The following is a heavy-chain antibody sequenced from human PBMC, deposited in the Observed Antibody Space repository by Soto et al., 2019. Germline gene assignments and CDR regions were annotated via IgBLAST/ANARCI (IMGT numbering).Heavy chain of an antibody. J-gene: IGHJ4*02. CDR2: ISYDGSNK. CDR3: AKDRERELVGSYYFDY. Sequence: QVQLVESGGGVVQPGRALRLSCAATGFTFSSYGMHWVRQAPGKGLEWVAVISYDGSNKYYADSVKGRFTISRDNSKNTLYLQMNSLRAEDTAVYYCAKDRERELVGSYYFDYWGQGTLVTVSS. CDR1: GFTFSSYG. D-gene: IGHD1-26*01. V-gene: IGHV3-30*18.